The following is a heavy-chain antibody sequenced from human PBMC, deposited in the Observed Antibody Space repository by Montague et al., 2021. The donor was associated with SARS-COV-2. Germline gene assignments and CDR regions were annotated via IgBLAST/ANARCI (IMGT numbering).Heavy chain of an antibody. CDR1: GDSISTYY. V-gene: IGHV4-59*01. J-gene: IGHJ3*02. CDR2: IYYNGYT. Sequence: SETLSLTCTVSGDSISTYYWSWIRQPPGKGLEWIGYIYYNGYTNYNPSXXSRGTISVDTSKNQFSLRLSSVTAADTAVYFCARGGATYYYDTSGYVNAFDTWGQGTMVTVSS. CDR3: ARGGATYYYDTSGYVNAFDT. D-gene: IGHD3-22*01.